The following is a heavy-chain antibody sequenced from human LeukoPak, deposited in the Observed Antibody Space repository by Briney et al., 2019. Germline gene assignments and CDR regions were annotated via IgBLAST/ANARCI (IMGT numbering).Heavy chain of an antibody. V-gene: IGHV3-9*01. CDR1: GFTFSSYA. CDR2: ISWNSGSI. J-gene: IGHJ4*02. D-gene: IGHD6-13*01. Sequence: PGGSLRLSCAASGFTFSSYAMHWVRQAPGKGLEWGSGISWNSGSIGYADSVKGRFTISRDNAKNSRYLQMNSLRAEDTALYYCAKDTADSSSWDVFDYWGQGTLVTVSS. CDR3: AKDTADSSSWDVFDY.